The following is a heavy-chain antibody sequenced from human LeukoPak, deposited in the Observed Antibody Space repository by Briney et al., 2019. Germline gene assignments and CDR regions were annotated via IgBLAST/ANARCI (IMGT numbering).Heavy chain of an antibody. V-gene: IGHV3-30*18. CDR3: AKDRNTYYDFWSGYPGPY. CDR1: GFTFSSYG. D-gene: IGHD3-3*01. CDR2: ISYDGSNK. Sequence: PGGSLRLSCAASGFTFSSYGMHWVRQAPGKGLEWVAVISYDGSNKYYADSVKGRFTISRDSSKNTLYLQMNSLRAEDTAVYYCAKDRNTYYDFWSGYPGPYWGQGTLVTVSS. J-gene: IGHJ4*02.